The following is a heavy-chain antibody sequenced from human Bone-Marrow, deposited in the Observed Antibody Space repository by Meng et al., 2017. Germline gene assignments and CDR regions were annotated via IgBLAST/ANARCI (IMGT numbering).Heavy chain of an antibody. CDR3: ARRPEWLGYFDY. CDR2: IYYSGST. V-gene: IGHV4-59*01. D-gene: IGHD3-3*01. CDR1: GGSISSYY. J-gene: IGHJ4*02. Sequence: QVQLQESGPGLVKPSETLSLTCTVSGGSISSYYWSWIRQPPGKGLEWIGHIYYSGSTNYNPSLKSRVTISVDTSKNQFSLKLSSVTAADTAVYYCARRPEWLGYFDYWGQGTLVTVSS.